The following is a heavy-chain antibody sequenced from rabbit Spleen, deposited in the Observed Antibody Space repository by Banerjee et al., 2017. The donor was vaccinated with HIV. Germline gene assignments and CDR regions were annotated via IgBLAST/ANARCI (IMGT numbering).Heavy chain of an antibody. V-gene: IGHV1S7*01. CDR3: VRGASSSGYYSL. CDR1: GFDFSSDY. Sequence: QLEESGGDLVKPEGSLTLTCTASGFDFSSDYMSWVHQAPGKGLEWIGYIDGVFGTTYYARWVNGRFTISSHNAQNTLYLQVNSLTAADTATYFCVRGASSSGYYSLWGQGTLVTVS. D-gene: IGHD1-1*01. J-gene: IGHJ3*01. CDR2: IDGVFGTT.